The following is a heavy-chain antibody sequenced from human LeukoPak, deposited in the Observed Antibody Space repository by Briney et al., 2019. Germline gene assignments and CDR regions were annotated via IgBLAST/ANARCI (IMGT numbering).Heavy chain of an antibody. J-gene: IGHJ6*03. CDR1: GFSFSTYD. D-gene: IGHD2-21*01. CDR2: ISGRGETI. V-gene: IGHV3-48*04. Sequence: PGGSLRLSCAASGFSFSTYDMNWVRQAPGKGLEWVSYISGRGETIDYADSVKGRFTIFRDNAKNSLYLQMTSLRVEDTAVYFCAIGCGGVNYYYMDVWGKGTTVTVSS. CDR3: AIGCGGVNYYYMDV.